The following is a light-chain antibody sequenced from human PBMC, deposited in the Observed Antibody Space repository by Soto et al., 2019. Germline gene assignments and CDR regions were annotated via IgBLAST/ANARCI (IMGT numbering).Light chain of an antibody. V-gene: IGKV3-20*01. J-gene: IGKJ1*01. CDR1: QSIRTD. CDR2: GAS. CDR3: QQYGSSPPWT. Sequence: DIVMAQSPATLSVSPGERATLPCRASQSIRTDLAWYQQKSGQGPRLLIYGASSRATGIPDRFSGSGSGTDFTLTISRLEPEDFAVYYCQQYGSSPPWTFGQGTKVDI.